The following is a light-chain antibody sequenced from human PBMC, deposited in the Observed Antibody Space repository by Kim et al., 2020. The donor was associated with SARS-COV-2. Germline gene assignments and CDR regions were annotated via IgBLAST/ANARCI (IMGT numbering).Light chain of an antibody. J-gene: IGKJ4*01. CDR1: QSISSAL. V-gene: IGKV3-20*01. CDR2: GAS. Sequence: EIVLTQSPGTLSLSPGETATLSCRASQSISSALLAWYQQRPGQAPRLLMSGASLRATGIPDRFSGSGSGTDFTLTISRLETDDFAVYYCQQYGTTPLTVGGGTKVDIK. CDR3: QQYGTTPLT.